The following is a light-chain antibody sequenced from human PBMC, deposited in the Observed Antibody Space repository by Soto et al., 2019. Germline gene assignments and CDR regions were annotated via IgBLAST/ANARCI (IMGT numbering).Light chain of an antibody. J-gene: IGLJ2*01. Sequence: SYELTQPPSVSVAAGQTARITCGGNNIGSKSVHWYQQKPGQAPVLVVYDDSDRPSGIPERFSGSNSGNTATLTISRVEARDEADYYCQVWDSSSHVVFGGGTKVTVL. CDR3: QVWDSSSHVV. CDR1: NIGSKS. CDR2: DDS. V-gene: IGLV3-21*02.